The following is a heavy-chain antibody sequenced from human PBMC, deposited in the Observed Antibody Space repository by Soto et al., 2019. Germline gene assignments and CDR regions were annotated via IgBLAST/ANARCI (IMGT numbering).Heavy chain of an antibody. Sequence: EVQVVESGGGFVEPGGSLRLSCAASGFIFTGAWLTWVRQAPGKGLEWVGRIKSEIDGGTTDFAAPVKDRFTMSRDDAENTVSLQMNSLKTEDTAMYYCIGLVTVSGAPFIYWGQGILVSVSS. D-gene: IGHD2-2*01. V-gene: IGHV3-15*07. J-gene: IGHJ4*02. CDR1: GFIFTGAW. CDR2: IKSEIDGGTT. CDR3: IGLVTVSGAPFIY.